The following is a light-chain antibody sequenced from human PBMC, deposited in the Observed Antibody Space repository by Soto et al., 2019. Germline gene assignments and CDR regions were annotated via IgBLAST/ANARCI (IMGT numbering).Light chain of an antibody. CDR3: ISYTSSGILI. V-gene: IGLV2-14*03. CDR1: SSDVGGYNY. J-gene: IGLJ2*01. Sequence: QSALTQPASVSGSPGQSISISCTGTSSDVGGYNYVSWYQQYPGIAPKLLIYDVTPRPSVVSTRFSGSKSANTASLTISGLQAEDEADYCCISYTSSGILIFGRGTKLTVL. CDR2: DVT.